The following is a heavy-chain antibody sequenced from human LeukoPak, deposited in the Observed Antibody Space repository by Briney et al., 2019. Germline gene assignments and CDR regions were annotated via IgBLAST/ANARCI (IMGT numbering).Heavy chain of an antibody. CDR1: GYTFSNYY. D-gene: IGHD6-6*01. CDR2: INPGSGGI. J-gene: IGHJ3*02. Sequence: ASVRVSCKTSGYTFSNYYIHWVRQAPGQGLHLVGIINPGSGGISYAQQFQGRVSMTTDTSTTTVYMEIRSLRSDDTALYYCVRDGDAGAATRPAIWGPGTMVTVSS. CDR3: VRDGDAGAATRPAI. V-gene: IGHV1-46*01.